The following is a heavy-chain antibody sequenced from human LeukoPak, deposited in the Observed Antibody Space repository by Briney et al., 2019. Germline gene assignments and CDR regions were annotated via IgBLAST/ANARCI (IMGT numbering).Heavy chain of an antibody. CDR2: IKYDGREE. V-gene: IGHV3-7*04. Sequence: GGSLRLSCAASGFTFRSYWMSWVRQAPGKGLEWVAHIKYDGREEYYVDSVKGRFTISRENAKSSLFLQMNSLRAEDKAVYYCAREGLWVGLDSGKTRQAYWESWGQGTMVTVSS. J-gene: IGHJ3*01. D-gene: IGHD2-21*01. CDR3: AREGLWVGLDSGKTRQAYWES. CDR1: GFTFRSYW.